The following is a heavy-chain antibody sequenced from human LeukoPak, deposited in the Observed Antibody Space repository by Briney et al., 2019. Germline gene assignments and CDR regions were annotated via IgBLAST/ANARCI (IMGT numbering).Heavy chain of an antibody. V-gene: IGHV3-30*02. CDR3: ARAYGDNGGYFQQ. CDR2: IRYDGSNK. CDR1: GFNFKSAW. D-gene: IGHD4-17*01. J-gene: IGHJ1*01. Sequence: PGGSLRLSCAASGFNFKSAWMNWVRQAPGRGLEWVAFIRYDGSNKYYVDSVKGRFTISRDNSKNTLYLQMESLRRDDSAVYFCARAYGDNGGYFQQWGQGTLVTVSS.